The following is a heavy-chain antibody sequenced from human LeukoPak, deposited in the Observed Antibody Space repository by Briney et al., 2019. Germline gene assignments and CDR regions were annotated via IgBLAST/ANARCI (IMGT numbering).Heavy chain of an antibody. D-gene: IGHD3-3*01. Sequence: GASVKVSCKASGYTFTSYYMHWVRQAPGQGLEWMGIINPSGGSTSYAQKFQGRVTMTRDTSTSTVYMELSSLRSEDTAVYYCARGGNYDFWSGYSSDDYYYYMDVWGKGTTVTVSS. V-gene: IGHV1-46*03. CDR1: GYTFTSYY. CDR2: INPSGGST. CDR3: ARGGNYDFWSGYSSDDYYYYMDV. J-gene: IGHJ6*03.